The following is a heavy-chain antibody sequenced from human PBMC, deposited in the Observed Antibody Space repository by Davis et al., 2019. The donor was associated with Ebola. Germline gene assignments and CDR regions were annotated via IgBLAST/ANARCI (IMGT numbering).Heavy chain of an antibody. CDR3: AREFLAVADTSDAFDI. CDR1: GFTFNTYA. D-gene: IGHD6-19*01. J-gene: IGHJ3*02. Sequence: PGGSLRLSCAASGFTFNTYAMSWVRQAPGKGLEWVSAISGSGAGTYYADSVKGRFSISRDNAKKSLYLQMNSLRAEDTAVYYCAREFLAVADTSDAFDIWGQGTMVTVSS. CDR2: ISGSGAGT. V-gene: IGHV3-23*01.